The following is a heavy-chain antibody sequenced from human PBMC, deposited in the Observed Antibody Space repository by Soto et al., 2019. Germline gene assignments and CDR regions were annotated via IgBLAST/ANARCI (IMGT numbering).Heavy chain of an antibody. D-gene: IGHD2-15*01. CDR3: AKGGPDGFCSGGRCYFDY. Sequence: ESGGGLVQPGRSLRLSCAASGFTFDDYAMHWVRRVPGKGLDWVSSISWNSNIIGYADSVKGRFPISRDNAKNSLYLQMNSLRPEDTALYYCAKGGPDGFCSGGRCYFDYWGQGTLVTVSS. V-gene: IGHV3-9*01. CDR1: GFTFDDYA. J-gene: IGHJ4*02. CDR2: ISWNSNII.